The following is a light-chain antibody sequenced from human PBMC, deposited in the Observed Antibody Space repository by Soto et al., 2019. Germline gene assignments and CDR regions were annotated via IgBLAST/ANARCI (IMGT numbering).Light chain of an antibody. J-gene: IGKJ1*01. CDR1: QSVSSSY. CDR2: GVS. CDR3: QQYGNSPWT. V-gene: IGKV3-20*01. Sequence: EIVLTQSPGTLSLSPGERATLSCRASQSVSSSYLAWYQQKPGQAPRLLIYGVSSRATGIPDRFSGSGSVTDFTLTISRLEPEDFAVYYCQQYGNSPWTFGQGTKVEIK.